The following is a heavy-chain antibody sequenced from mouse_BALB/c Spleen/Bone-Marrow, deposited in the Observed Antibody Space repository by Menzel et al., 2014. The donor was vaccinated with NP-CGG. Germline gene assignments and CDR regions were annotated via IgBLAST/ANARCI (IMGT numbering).Heavy chain of an antibody. CDR3: ARVIRYESYFDY. Sequence: VQRVESGPGLVAPSQSLSITCTVSGFSLTSYGVHWVRQPPGKGLEWLGVIWAGGSTNYNSALMSRLSISKDNSKSQVFLKMNSVQTDDTAMYYCARVIRYESYFDYWGQGTTLTVSS. CDR1: GFSLTSYG. CDR2: IWAGGST. J-gene: IGHJ2*01. D-gene: IGHD2-14*01. V-gene: IGHV2-9*02.